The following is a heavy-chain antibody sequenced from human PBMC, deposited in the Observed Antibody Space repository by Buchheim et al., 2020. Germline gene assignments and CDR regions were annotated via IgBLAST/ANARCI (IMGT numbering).Heavy chain of an antibody. V-gene: IGHV4-4*02. CDR1: GVSISSTNW. CDR3: ARDRTHCSGGSCYRYYFDD. J-gene: IGHJ4*02. D-gene: IGHD2-15*01. CDR2: IFHSGST. Sequence: QVQLQESGPGLVKPSGTLSLTCAVSGVSISSTNWWNWVRQPPGKGLEWIGAIFHSGSTNSNPSLKSRVTLSVDKSKNHFSLKLSSVTVADTAGDYCARDRTHCSGGSCYRYYFDDWGQGTL.